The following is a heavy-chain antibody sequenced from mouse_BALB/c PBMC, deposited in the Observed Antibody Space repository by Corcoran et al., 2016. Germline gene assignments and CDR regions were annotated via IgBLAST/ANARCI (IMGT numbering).Heavy chain of an antibody. CDR2: INTYTGEP. J-gene: IGHJ3*01. Sequence: QIQLVQSGPELKKPGETVKISCKASGYTFTNYGMNWVKQAPGKGLKWMGCINTYTGEPTYADDFKGRFAFSLETSASTAYLQINNLKDEDTSTYVCARLLGYYGSSCAYWGQGTLVTVSA. CDR3: ARLLGYYGSSCAY. D-gene: IGHD1-1*01. V-gene: IGHV9-3-1*01. CDR1: GYTFTNYG.